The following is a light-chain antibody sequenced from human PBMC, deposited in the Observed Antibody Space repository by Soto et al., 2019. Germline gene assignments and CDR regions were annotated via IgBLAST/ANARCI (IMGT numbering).Light chain of an antibody. CDR3: SSYTSSNTLDVV. CDR2: VVT. V-gene: IGLV2-14*01. CDR1: RNDVGSYNY. Sequence: QSALTQPASVSGSPGQSITISCTGSRNDVGSYNYVSWYRQHPGKSPKLMIYVVTNRPSGVSNRFSGSKSGNTASLTISGLQAEDEAIYYCSSYTSSNTLDVVFGGGTKVTVL. J-gene: IGLJ2*01.